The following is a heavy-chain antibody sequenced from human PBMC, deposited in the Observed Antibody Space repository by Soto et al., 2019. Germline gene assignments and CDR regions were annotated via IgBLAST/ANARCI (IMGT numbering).Heavy chain of an antibody. CDR3: ARIEVEMATSYYYYYYGMDV. J-gene: IGHJ6*02. CDR1: GFSLSNARMG. CDR2: IFSNDEK. Sequence: QVTLKESGPVLVKPTETLTLTCTVSGFSLSNARMGVSWIRQPPGKALEWLAHIFSNDEKSYSTSLKSRLTISKDTSKSQVVLTMTNMDPVDTATYYCARIEVEMATSYYYYYYGMDVWGQGTTVTVSS. V-gene: IGHV2-26*01. D-gene: IGHD5-12*01.